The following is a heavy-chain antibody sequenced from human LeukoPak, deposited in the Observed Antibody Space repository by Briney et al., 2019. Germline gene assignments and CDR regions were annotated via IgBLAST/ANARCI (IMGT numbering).Heavy chain of an antibody. D-gene: IGHD6-13*01. CDR3: ARDWAYSSSLFDY. CDR2: IKQDGSEK. V-gene: IGHV3-7*01. Sequence: GGSLRLSCAASGFTFSSYWMSWVRQAPGKGLEWVANIKQDGSEKYYVDSVKGRFTISRDNAKNSLYLQMNSLRAEDTAAYYCARDWAYSSSLFDYWGQGTLVTVSS. J-gene: IGHJ4*02. CDR1: GFTFSSYW.